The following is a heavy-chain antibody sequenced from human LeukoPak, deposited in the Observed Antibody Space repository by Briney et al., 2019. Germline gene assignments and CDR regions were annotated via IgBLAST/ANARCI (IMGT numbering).Heavy chain of an antibody. Sequence: GESLKISCKGSGYSFTSYCIGWVRQMPGKGLEWMGIIYPGDSYPGDSDTGYSPSFQGQVTISADRSISTAYLQWSSLKASDTAMYYCARAGYSNRWDGVDYWGQGTLVTVSS. CDR3: ARAGYSNRWDGVDY. D-gene: IGHD5-12*01. J-gene: IGHJ4*02. V-gene: IGHV5-51*01. CDR1: GYSFTSYC. CDR2: IYPGDSYPGDSDT.